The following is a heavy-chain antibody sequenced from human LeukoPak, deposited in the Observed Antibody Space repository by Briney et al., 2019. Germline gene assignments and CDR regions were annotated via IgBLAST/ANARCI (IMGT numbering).Heavy chain of an antibody. CDR2: FDPEDGET. Sequence: ASVKASCKVSGYTLTELSMHWVRQAPGKGLEWMGGFDPEDGETIYAQKFQGRVTMTEDTSTDTAYMELSSLRSEDTAVYYCATGRILWWPVDYWGQGTLVTVSS. J-gene: IGHJ4*02. CDR1: GYTLTELS. D-gene: IGHD2-21*01. V-gene: IGHV1-24*01. CDR3: ATGRILWWPVDY.